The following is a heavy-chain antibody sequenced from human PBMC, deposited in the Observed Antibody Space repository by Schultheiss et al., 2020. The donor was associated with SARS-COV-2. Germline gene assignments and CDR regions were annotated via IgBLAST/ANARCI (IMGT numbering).Heavy chain of an antibody. CDR2: IYYSGST. Sequence: SETLSLTCTVSGGSLNSGDYFWSWIRQPPGKGLEWIGYIYYSGSTNYNPSLKSRVTISVDTSKNQFSLKLSSVTAADTAVYYCASLAAAGKNYYYYGMDVWGQGTTVTVSS. V-gene: IGHV4-61*08. D-gene: IGHD6-13*01. CDR1: GGSLNSGDYF. CDR3: ASLAAAGKNYYYYGMDV. J-gene: IGHJ6*02.